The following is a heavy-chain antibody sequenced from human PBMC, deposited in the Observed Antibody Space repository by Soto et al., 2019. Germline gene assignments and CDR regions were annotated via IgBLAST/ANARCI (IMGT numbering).Heavy chain of an antibody. J-gene: IGHJ6*02. CDR3: ARDNYYDSSGYPIYYYYGMDV. V-gene: IGHV1-2*04. CDR2: INPNSGGT. D-gene: IGHD3-22*01. Sequence: QVQLVQSGAEVKKPGASVKVSCKASGYTFTGYYMHWVRQAPGQGLEWMGWINPNSGGTNYAQKVQGWVTMTRYTSISKAYMELSRLRSDDTAVYYCARDNYYDSSGYPIYYYYGMDVWGQGTTVTVSS. CDR1: GYTFTGYY.